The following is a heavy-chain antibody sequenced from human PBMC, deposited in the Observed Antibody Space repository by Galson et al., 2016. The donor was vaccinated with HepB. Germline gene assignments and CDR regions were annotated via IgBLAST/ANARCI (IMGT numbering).Heavy chain of an antibody. D-gene: IGHD6-6*01. Sequence: SETLSLTCTVSGGSISSSTYYWGWIRQPPGKGLEWIGSIYYSGSTYYSPSLKSRVTIDTSKNQFSLKLSSVTAADTAVYYCARHRRPEYSSNLGPNSWFDPWGQGTLVTVSS. CDR2: IYYSGST. V-gene: IGHV4-39*01. CDR1: GGSISSSTYY. CDR3: ARHRRPEYSSNLGPNSWFDP. J-gene: IGHJ5*02.